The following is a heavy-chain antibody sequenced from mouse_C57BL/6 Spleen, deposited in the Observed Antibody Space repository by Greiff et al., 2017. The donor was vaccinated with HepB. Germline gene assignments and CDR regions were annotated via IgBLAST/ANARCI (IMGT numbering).Heavy chain of an antibody. Sequence: VQLQQPGAELVMPGASVKLSCKASGYTFTSYWMHWVKQRPGQGLEWIGDIDPSDSYTNYNQKFKGKSTLTVDKSSSTAYMQLSSLTSEDSAVYYCVIPYDYDGTDWYFDVWGTGTTVTVSS. J-gene: IGHJ1*03. V-gene: IGHV1-69*01. CDR2: IDPSDSYT. CDR3: VIPYDYDGTDWYFDV. CDR1: GYTFTSYW. D-gene: IGHD2-4*01.